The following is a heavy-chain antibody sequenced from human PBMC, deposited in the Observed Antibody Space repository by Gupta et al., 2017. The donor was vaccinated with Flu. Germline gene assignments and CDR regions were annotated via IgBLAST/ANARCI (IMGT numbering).Heavy chain of an antibody. Sequence: VRQPPGKGLEWIGYIYSGGNTEYNPSLNSRVTISVDTSKNQFSLNLRSVTAADPAVYYCARDYASGESPWHDAFAFWGPGAVVTVS. J-gene: IGHJ3*01. CDR2: IYSGGNT. CDR3: ARDYASGESPWHDAFAF. V-gene: IGHV4-59*01. D-gene: IGHD2-15*01.